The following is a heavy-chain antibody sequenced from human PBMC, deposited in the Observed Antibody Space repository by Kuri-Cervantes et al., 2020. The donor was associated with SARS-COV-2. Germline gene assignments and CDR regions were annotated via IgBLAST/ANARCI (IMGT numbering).Heavy chain of an antibody. J-gene: IGHJ2*01. D-gene: IGHD1-26*01. CDR2: IYYSGST. CDR3: ARRWWELPGAYWYFDL. Sequence: LRLSCTVSGGSISSGDYYWSWIRQPPGKGLEWIGYIYYSGSTYYNPSLKSRVTISVDTSKNQFSLKLSSVTAADTAVYYCARRWWELPGAYWYFDLWGRGTLVTVSS. CDR1: GGSISSGDYY. V-gene: IGHV4-30-4*08.